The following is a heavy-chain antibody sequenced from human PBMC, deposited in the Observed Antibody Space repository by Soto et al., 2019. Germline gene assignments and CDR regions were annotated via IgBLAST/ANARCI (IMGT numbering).Heavy chain of an antibody. D-gene: IGHD3-16*01. CDR2: IKEDGSEK. Sequence: EVQLVESGGGLVQPGGSLRLSCAASGITFSDYWMSWVRQAPGKGLEWVANIKEDGSEKYYVDSVTGRFTISRDNAKNSLYMQMNSLSAADTDVYYCARDYTRELDYWGQGTPVTVPS. V-gene: IGHV3-7*05. CDR1: GITFSDYW. CDR3: ARDYTRELDY. J-gene: IGHJ4*02.